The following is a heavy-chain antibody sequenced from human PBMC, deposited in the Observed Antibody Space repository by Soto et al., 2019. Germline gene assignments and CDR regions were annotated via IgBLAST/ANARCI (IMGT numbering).Heavy chain of an antibody. Sequence: EVQLLESGGGLVQPGGSLRLSCATSGFTFSGYAMTWVRQATGKGLNWVSAITSGGDTFFADSVKGRFTISRDHSKNTFYLQMNSLTAEDTAVYYCAKRQSSGAFRFFFDYWGQGTLVTVSS. CDR2: ITSGGDT. V-gene: IGHV3-23*01. D-gene: IGHD3-22*01. CDR3: AKRQSSGAFRFFFDY. CDR1: GFTFSGYA. J-gene: IGHJ4*02.